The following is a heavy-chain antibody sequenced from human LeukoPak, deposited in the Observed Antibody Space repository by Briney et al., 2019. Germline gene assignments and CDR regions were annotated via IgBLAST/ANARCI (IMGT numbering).Heavy chain of an antibody. CDR1: GGSISSFY. V-gene: IGHV4-59*01. CDR2: IYYSGST. Sequence: PSETLSLTCTVSGGSISSFYWSWIRQPPGKGLEWIGYIYYSGSTNYNPSLKSRVTISVDTSKNQFSLKLSSVTAADTAVYYCARDRLGIQDWGQGTLDTVSS. D-gene: IGHD7-27*01. J-gene: IGHJ1*01. CDR3: ARDRLGIQD.